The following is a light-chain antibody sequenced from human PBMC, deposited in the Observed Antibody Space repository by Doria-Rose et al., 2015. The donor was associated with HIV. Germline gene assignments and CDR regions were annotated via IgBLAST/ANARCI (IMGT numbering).Light chain of an antibody. Sequence: EIVLKQSPGTLSLSPGERATLSCRASQSFSSTYLAWYQQKPGQAPSLLIYDGSTRATGIPDRFSASGSGTDLTLTINRLEPEDFALYYRHQYGTSWTFGQGTKVEI. CDR3: HQYGTSWT. CDR2: DGS. V-gene: IGKV3-20*01. CDR1: QSFSSTY. J-gene: IGKJ1*01.